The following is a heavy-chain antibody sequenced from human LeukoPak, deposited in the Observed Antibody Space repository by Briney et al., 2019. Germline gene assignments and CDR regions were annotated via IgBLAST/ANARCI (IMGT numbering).Heavy chain of an antibody. CDR2: ISGSGGNT. V-gene: IGHV3-23*01. Sequence: KSGGSLRLSCAASGFTFSSYAMSWVRQAPGKGLEWVSGISGSGGNTYYADSVKGRFTISIDNSKITLFLQMNSLRAEDTAVYYCAKGSYSSGRDAFDIWGQGTMVTVSS. J-gene: IGHJ3*02. D-gene: IGHD6-19*01. CDR1: GFTFSSYA. CDR3: AKGSYSSGRDAFDI.